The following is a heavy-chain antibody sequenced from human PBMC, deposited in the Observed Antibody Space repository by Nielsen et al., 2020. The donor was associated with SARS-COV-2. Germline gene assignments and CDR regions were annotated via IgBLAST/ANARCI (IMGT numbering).Heavy chain of an antibody. CDR2: ISYDGSNK. J-gene: IGHJ6*03. CDR1: GFTFSSYA. CDR3: AKDVVRYYDYMDV. D-gene: IGHD3-10*01. V-gene: IGHV3-30-3*01. Sequence: GGSLRLSCAASGFTFSSYAMHWVRQAPGKGLEWVAVISYDGSNKYYADSVKGRFTISRDNSKNTLYLQMNSLRAEDTAVYYCAKDVVRYYDYMDVWGKGTTVTVAS.